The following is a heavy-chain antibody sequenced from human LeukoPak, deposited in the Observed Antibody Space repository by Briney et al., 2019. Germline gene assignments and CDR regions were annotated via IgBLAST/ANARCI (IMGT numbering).Heavy chain of an antibody. CDR1: GYTFTGSY. J-gene: IGHJ2*01. Sequence: ASVKVSCKASGYTFTGSYMHWVRQAPGQGLESMGWINPNSGGTNYAQKFQGRVTMTRDTSISTAYMELSRLRSDDTAVYYCARVGNAYSIYWYFDLCGRGTLVTVSS. V-gene: IGHV1-2*02. CDR2: INPNSGGT. D-gene: IGHD1-1*01. CDR3: ARVGNAYSIYWYFDL.